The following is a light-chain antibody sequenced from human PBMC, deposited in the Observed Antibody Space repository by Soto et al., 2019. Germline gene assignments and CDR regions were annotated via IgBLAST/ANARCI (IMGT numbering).Light chain of an antibody. CDR1: QSVSSN. CDR2: GAS. CDR3: QQYDNSPWT. Sequence: EILITQSPATLSVSPGERVTLSCRASQSVSSNLAWYQQKPGQAPRILIYGASSRDTGIPDRFSGSGSGTEFTLTISSLQSEDFEVYYCQQYDNSPWTFGQGTKVDIK. V-gene: IGKV3D-15*02. J-gene: IGKJ1*01.